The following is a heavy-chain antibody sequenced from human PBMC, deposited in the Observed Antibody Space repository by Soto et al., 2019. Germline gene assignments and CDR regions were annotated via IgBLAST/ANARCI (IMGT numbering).Heavy chain of an antibody. D-gene: IGHD6-19*01. CDR1: GFIFSTYA. Sequence: GGSLRLSCSASGFIFSTYAMQWVRQVPGQGLQWVSTISGNGDATYYADYVQGRFTFSRDNSQTTVYLQMNSLRADDTAVYYCLAGSAYWGQGTLVTVSS. CDR2: ISGNGDAT. V-gene: IGHV3-23*01. J-gene: IGHJ4*02. CDR3: LAGSAY.